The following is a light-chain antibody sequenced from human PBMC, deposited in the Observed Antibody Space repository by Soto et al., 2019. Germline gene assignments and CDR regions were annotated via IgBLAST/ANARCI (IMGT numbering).Light chain of an antibody. CDR1: QSISSW. V-gene: IGKV1-5*01. CDR3: QQYNSYPYT. Sequence: DIQMTQSPSTLSASVGDRVTITCRASQSISSWLAWYQQKPGKAPKLLIYDASSFESGVRSRFSGSGSGTEFTLTISSLQPDDFATYYCQQYNSYPYTFGQGTKLEIK. CDR2: DAS. J-gene: IGKJ2*01.